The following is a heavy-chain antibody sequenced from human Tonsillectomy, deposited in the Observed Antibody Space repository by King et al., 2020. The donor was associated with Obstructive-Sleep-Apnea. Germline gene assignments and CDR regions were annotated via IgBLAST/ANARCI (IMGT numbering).Heavy chain of an antibody. D-gene: IGHD6-13*01. CDR3: ATPSIAAAAPFQH. J-gene: IGHJ1*01. CDR1: GYTFTSYA. Sequence: QLVQSGAEVKKPGASVKVSCKASGYTFTSYAMHWVRQAPGQRLEWMGWINAGNGNTKYSQKFQGRVTITRDTSASTAYMELSSLRSEDTALYYCATPSIAAAAPFQHWGQGTLFTVSS. V-gene: IGHV1-3*01. CDR2: INAGNGNT.